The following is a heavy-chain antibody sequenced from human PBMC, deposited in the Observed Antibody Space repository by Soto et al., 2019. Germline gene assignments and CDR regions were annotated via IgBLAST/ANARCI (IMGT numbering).Heavy chain of an antibody. CDR2: ISASGGST. V-gene: IGHV3-23*01. D-gene: IGHD3-22*01. J-gene: IGHJ4*02. Sequence: GGSLRLSCAASGFTFSSYAMSWVRQAPGKGLEWVSAISASGGSTYYADSVKGRFTISRDNSKNTLYVRMNSLRAEDTAVYYCAKSAGYDSKQTSDYWGQGTLVTV. CDR3: AKSAGYDSKQTSDY. CDR1: GFTFSSYA.